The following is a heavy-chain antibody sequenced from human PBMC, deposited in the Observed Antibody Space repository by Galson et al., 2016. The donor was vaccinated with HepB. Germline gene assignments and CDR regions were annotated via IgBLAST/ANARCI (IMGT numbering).Heavy chain of an antibody. D-gene: IGHD3-22*01. CDR1: GFIFSAYE. CDR2: MAYDAGNR. CDR3: ARGDSSGYYSGSRGFDY. V-gene: IGHV3-30*04. J-gene: IGHJ4*02. Sequence: SLRLSCAASGFIFSAYEMDWVRQAPGKGLEWVAFMAYDAGNRYHADSVKGRFTISRDNSKNTLYLQMNSLRVEDTAVYYCARGDSSGYYSGSRGFDYWGQGTLVTVSS.